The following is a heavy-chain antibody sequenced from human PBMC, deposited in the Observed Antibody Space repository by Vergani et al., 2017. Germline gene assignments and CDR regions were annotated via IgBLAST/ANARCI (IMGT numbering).Heavy chain of an antibody. Sequence: QVQLVESGGGVVQPGGSMRLSCSASVLTLSSYGVHWARQAPGRGLESVTFTRPHEDGAFYSASVRGRFTVSRDNSKNTLYLEMNRLNVDDTAIYYCGKTQGTVVGTWWFDPWGQGTPVTVSS. V-gene: IGHV3-30*02. CDR3: GKTQGTVVGTWWFDP. CDR1: VLTLSSYG. CDR2: TRPHEDGA. J-gene: IGHJ5*02. D-gene: IGHD1-7*01.